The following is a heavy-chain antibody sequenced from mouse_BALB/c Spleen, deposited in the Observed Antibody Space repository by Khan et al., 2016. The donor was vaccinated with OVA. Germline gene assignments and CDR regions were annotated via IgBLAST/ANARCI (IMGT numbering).Heavy chain of an antibody. D-gene: IGHD2-10*01. J-gene: IGHJ4*01. CDR2: IWSDGST. CDR1: GFSLTNYG. V-gene: IGHV2-6-1*01. CDR3: ARQPYYHYNIMDY. Sequence: VELVESGPGLAAPSQSLSITCTISGFSLTNYGVHWVRQPPGKGLEWLVVIWSDGSTTYNSAFKSRLTITKDNYQSQVFLKMNSLQTDETAIYFCARQPYYHYNIMDYWGQGTSVTVSS.